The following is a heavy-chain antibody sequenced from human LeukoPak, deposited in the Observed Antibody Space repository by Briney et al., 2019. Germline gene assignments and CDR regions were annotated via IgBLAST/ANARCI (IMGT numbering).Heavy chain of an antibody. CDR2: INQDGNDK. Sequence: GGSLRLSCAASGFTFSNYWMTWVRQAPGKGLGWVANINQDGNDKYYVDSVKGRFTISRDNTKRSLFLQMNSLRAEDTAVYYCADTRTRGDHWGQGTLVTVSS. D-gene: IGHD2-21*01. CDR3: ADTRTRGDH. CDR1: GFTFSNYW. V-gene: IGHV3-7*03. J-gene: IGHJ4*02.